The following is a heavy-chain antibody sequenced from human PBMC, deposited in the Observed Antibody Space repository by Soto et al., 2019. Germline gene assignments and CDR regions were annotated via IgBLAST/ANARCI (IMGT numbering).Heavy chain of an antibody. CDR3: ARPRSGSYYYGMDV. J-gene: IGHJ6*02. CDR1: GYTFTSYD. V-gene: IGHV1-8*01. CDR2: MNPNSGNT. D-gene: IGHD3-3*01. Sequence: QVQLVQSGAEVKKPGASVKVSCKASGYTFTSYDSNWVRQATGQGLEWMGWMNPNSGNTGYAQKFQGRVTMTRNTSIITAYMELSSLRSEDTAVYYYARPRSGSYYYGMDVWGQGTAVTVSS.